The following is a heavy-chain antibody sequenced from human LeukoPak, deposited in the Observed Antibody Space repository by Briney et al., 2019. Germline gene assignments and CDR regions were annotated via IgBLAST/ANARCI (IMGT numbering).Heavy chain of an antibody. J-gene: IGHJ4*02. CDR2: IYSGGST. CDR3: ASDSYGYEFDY. V-gene: IGHV3-53*01. Sequence: GGPRRLSVAAPGFPVSSNYMSWARRAQGKGLEWVSVIYSGGSTYYADSVKGRFTISRDNSKNTLYLQMNSLRAEDTAVYYCASDSYGYEFDYWGQGTLVTVSS. CDR1: GFPVSSNY. D-gene: IGHD5-18*01.